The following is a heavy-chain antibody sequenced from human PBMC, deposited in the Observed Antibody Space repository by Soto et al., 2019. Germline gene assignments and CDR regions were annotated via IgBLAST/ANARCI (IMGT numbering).Heavy chain of an antibody. J-gene: IGHJ6*02. D-gene: IGHD2-15*01. Sequence: RASVKVSCKASGYTFTIYAMHWVRQAPGQRLEWMGWINAGNGNTKYSQKFQGRVTITRDTSASTAYMELSSLRSEDTAVYYCARVAATIYYYGMDVWGQGTTVTVSS. V-gene: IGHV1-3*01. CDR3: ARVAATIYYYGMDV. CDR1: GYTFTIYA. CDR2: INAGNGNT.